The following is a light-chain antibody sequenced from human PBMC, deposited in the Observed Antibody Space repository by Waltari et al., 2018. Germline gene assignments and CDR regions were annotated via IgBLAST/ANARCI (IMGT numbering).Light chain of an antibody. Sequence: TGRASHGISSNLARYQQKQGKAPKLLISAASKSRSGVSLRFSGIGSGTEFALTISRLEPGYFGTYCGQQLNSYPVTFGQGTRVDIK. J-gene: IGKJ5*01. V-gene: IGKV1-9*01. CDR3: QQLNSYPVT. CDR1: HGISSN. CDR2: AAS.